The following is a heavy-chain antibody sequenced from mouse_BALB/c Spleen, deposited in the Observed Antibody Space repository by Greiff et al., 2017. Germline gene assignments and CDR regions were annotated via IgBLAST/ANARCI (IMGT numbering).Heavy chain of an antibody. D-gene: IGHD1-1*01. CDR1: GFSFSSYG. CDR2: ISSGGSYT. J-gene: IGHJ2*01. V-gene: IGHV5-6*02. CDR3: ARRSTTVEVHFDY. Sequence: EVKLVESGGDLVKPGGSLKLSCAASGFSFSSYGMSWVRQTPDKRLEWVATISSGGSYTYYPDSVKGRFTISSDNAKNTLYLQMSSLRSKDTAMYDCARRSTTVEVHFDYWGQGTTLTVSS.